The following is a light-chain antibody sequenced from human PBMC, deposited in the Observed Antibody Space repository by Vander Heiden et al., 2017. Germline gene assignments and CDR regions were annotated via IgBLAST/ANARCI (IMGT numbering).Light chain of an antibody. CDR2: EVT. J-gene: IGLJ2*01. Sequence: QSALTQPASVSGSPGQSIPISCTGTSSDIGGYDLVSWYQHRPGQAPKLLIYEVTRRPSGVSNRFSGSKSDNTASLTISGLQAEDEADYFCCSYARSSSVIFGGGTWLTVL. V-gene: IGLV2-23*02. CDR1: SSDIGGYDL. CDR3: CSYARSSSVI.